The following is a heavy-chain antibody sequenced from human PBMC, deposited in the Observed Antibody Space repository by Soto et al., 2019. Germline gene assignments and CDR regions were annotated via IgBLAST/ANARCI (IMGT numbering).Heavy chain of an antibody. V-gene: IGHV4-59*01. CDR1: GGSISSYY. CDR2: IYYSGST. J-gene: IGHJ6*03. Sequence: SETLSLTCTVSGGSISSYYWSWIRQPPGKGLEWIGYIYYSGSTNYNPSLKSRVTISVDTSKNQFSLKLSSVTAADTAVYYCARGVAARPYYYYYYMDVWGKGTTVTVSS. D-gene: IGHD6-6*01. CDR3: ARGVAARPYYYYYYMDV.